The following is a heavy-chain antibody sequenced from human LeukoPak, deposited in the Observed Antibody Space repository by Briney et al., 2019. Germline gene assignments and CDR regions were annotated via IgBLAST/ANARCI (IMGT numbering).Heavy chain of an antibody. D-gene: IGHD2-2*01. CDR3: AGEVPAAAYYYYYGMDV. V-gene: IGHV4-4*07. J-gene: IGHJ6*02. Sequence: SETLSLTCTVSGGSISSYYWSWIRQPAGKGMEWIGRIYTSGSTNYNPSLKSRVTMSVDTSKNQFSLKLSSVTAADTAVYYCAGEVPAAAYYYYYGMDVWGQGTTVTVSS. CDR2: IYTSGST. CDR1: GGSISSYY.